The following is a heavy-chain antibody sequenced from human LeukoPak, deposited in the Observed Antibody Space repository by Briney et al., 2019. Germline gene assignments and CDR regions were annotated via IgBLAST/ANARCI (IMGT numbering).Heavy chain of an antibody. CDR2: ISGSGDNT. D-gene: IGHD6-19*01. J-gene: IGHJ5*02. V-gene: IGHV3-23*01. Sequence: GGSLRLSCAASGFTFSSYEMNWVRQAPGKRLEWVSTISGSGDNTYYADSVKGRFSISRDNSKNTLYLQMNSLRAEDTAMYYCAKHPLTSGWYWYWFDPWGQGTLVTVSS. CDR3: AKHPLTSGWYWYWFDP. CDR1: GFTFSSYE.